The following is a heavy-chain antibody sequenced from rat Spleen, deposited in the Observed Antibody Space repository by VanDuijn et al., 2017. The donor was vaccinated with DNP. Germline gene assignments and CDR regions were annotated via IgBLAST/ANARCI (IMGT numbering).Heavy chain of an antibody. CDR1: GYTFTSYC. V-gene: IGHV1-43*01. CDR3: ARRRLPYWYFDF. J-gene: IGHJ1*01. D-gene: IGHD1-4*01. CDR2: FNTGSGGT. Sequence: QVQLQQSRAELAKPGSSVKISCKASGYTFTSYCISWVKQTTGQGLEFIGYFNTGSGGTNYNEKFRGKATLTVDTSSNTAFMQLSSLTPDDSAVYYCARRRLPYWYFDFWGPGTMVTVSS.